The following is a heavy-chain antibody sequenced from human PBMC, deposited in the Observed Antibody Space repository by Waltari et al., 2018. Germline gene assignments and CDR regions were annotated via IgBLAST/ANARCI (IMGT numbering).Heavy chain of an antibody. Sequence: EVQLLESGGGLAQPGGSLRLSCVGSGFSFSDYSMNWVRQAPGKGLEWGSYSSGERSSIAYAASVKGRFTISRSNARKSVHLQMSSLRAEDTAVYFCAGPVVTYTLYGLDVWGQGTTVTVSS. J-gene: IGHJ6*02. CDR1: GFSFSDYS. V-gene: IGHV3-48*01. D-gene: IGHD2-21*02. CDR2: SSGERSSI. CDR3: AGPVVTYTLYGLDV.